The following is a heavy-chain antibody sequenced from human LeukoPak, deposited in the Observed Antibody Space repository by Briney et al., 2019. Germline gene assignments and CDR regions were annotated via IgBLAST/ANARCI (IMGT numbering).Heavy chain of an antibody. CDR3: ARGDDFSGDH. CDR1: GFTFSNFW. V-gene: IGHV3-7*04. J-gene: IGHJ4*02. CDR2: IRPEGNEK. Sequence: GGSLRLSCAVSGFTFSNFWMSWVRQAPGRGLEWVANIRPEGNEKYHVEPVKGRFTISRDNAKNSLFLQMNGLRVEDAAVYYCARGDDFSGDHWGQGTLVTVSS. D-gene: IGHD1-1*01.